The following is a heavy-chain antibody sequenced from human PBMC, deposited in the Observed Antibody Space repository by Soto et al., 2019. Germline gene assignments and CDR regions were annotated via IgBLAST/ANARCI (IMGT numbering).Heavy chain of an antibody. CDR2: MLYTGNT. CDR3: TRHAPYDGFDY. D-gene: IGHD3-3*01. J-gene: IGHJ4*02. CDR1: GASIINGGYY. V-gene: IGHV4-39*01. Sequence: QVQLQESGPRLMKPSETLSLTCSVSGASIINGGYYWAWIRQSPGEGLEWIGSMLYTGNTFYKPSLRSRVTISAVTSKNQFSLRLDSVTATDSAIYYCTRHAPYDGFDYWGQGTLLSVSS.